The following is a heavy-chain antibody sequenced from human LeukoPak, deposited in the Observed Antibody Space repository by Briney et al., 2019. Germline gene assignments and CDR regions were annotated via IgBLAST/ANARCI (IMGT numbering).Heavy chain of an antibody. CDR1: GYSFTSYW. CDR3: ARRASWPRSHPSARIVGAKRAAGAFDI. J-gene: IGHJ3*02. Sequence: GESLKISCKGSGYSFTSYWIGWVLQMPGKGLEWMGIIYPGDSDTRYSPSFQGQVTISADKSISTAYLQWSSLKASDTAMYYCARRASWPRSHPSARIVGAKRAAGAFDIWGQGTMVTVSS. D-gene: IGHD1-26*01. CDR2: IYPGDSDT. V-gene: IGHV5-51*01.